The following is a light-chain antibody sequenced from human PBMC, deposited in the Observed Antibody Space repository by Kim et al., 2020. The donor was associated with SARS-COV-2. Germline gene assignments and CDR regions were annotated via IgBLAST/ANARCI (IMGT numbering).Light chain of an antibody. J-gene: IGLJ1*01. CDR3: QAWDSSTYV. CDR1: KLGDKY. V-gene: IGLV3-1*01. Sequence: VSPGQTASITYSGDKLGDKYACWYQQKPGQSPVLVIYQDSKRPSGIPGRFSGSNSGNTATLTISGTQAMDEADYYCQAWDSSTYVFGTGTKVTVL. CDR2: QDS.